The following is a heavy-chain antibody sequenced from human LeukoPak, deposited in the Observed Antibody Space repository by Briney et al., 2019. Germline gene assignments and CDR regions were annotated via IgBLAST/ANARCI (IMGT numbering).Heavy chain of an antibody. V-gene: IGHV4-59*01. CDR2: VYYSGNT. CDR1: GGSISTYY. J-gene: IGHJ4*02. CDR3: ASGPESYYFDY. Sequence: SETLSLTCSVSGGSISTYYYSWIRQPPGKGLEWTGYVYYSGNTNYNPSLKSRVTISLDTSKNQLSLKMTSVTAADTAMYYCASGPESYYFDYWGQGTLVTVSS.